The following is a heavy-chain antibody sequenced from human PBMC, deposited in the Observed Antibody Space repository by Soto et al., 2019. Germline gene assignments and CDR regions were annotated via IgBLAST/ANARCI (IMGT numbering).Heavy chain of an antibody. CDR2: INPNSGGT. V-gene: IGHV1-2*04. D-gene: IGHD6-13*01. CDR3: ARDLAAGTPKDYYYYYGMDV. CDR1: GYTFTGYY. Sequence: VASVKVSCKASGYTFTGYYMHWVRQAPGQGLEWMGWINPNSGGTNYAQKFQGWVTMTRDTSISTAYMELSRLRSDDTAVYYCARDLAAGTPKDYYYYYGMDVWGQGTTVTVSS. J-gene: IGHJ6*02.